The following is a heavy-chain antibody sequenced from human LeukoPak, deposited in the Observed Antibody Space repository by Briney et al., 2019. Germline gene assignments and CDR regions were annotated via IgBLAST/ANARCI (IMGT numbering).Heavy chain of an antibody. Sequence: SGRSLRLSCAASGFTFGDYAMHWVRQAPGKGLEWVAVISKDGSDKYYPGSVRGRFTISRDNSKNTIYLQMDSLRAEDTAIYYCARDYWWNYDYWGQGTLVTVSS. J-gene: IGHJ4*02. D-gene: IGHD1-7*01. CDR3: ARDYWWNYDY. V-gene: IGHV3-30-3*01. CDR1: GFTFGDYA. CDR2: ISKDGSDK.